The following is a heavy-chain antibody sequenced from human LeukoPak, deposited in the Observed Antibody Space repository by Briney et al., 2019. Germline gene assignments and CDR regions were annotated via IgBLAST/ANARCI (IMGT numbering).Heavy chain of an antibody. CDR1: GITLSNYG. D-gene: IGHD3-22*01. CDR3: AKRGVVIRVILVGFHKEAYYFDS. J-gene: IGHJ4*02. Sequence: PGGSLRLSCAVSGITLSNYGMSWVRQAPGKGLEWVAGISGSGGRSNYADSVKGRFTISRHNPKNTLYLQMNSLRAEDTAVYFCAKRGVVIRVILVGFHKEAYYFDSWGQGALVTVSS. V-gene: IGHV3-23*01. CDR2: ISGSGGRS.